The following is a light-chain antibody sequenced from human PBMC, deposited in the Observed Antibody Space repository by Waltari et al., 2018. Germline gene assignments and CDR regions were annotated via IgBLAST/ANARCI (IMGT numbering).Light chain of an antibody. V-gene: IGKV3-20*01. CDR3: QHYVRLPAT. CDR1: QSVSRA. J-gene: IGKJ1*01. CDR2: GAS. Sequence: EIVLTQSPGTLPLSLGERAPLSCRASQSVSRALAWYQQKPGQAPRLLIYGASTRATGIPDRFSGSGSGTDFSLTISRLEPDDFAVYYCQHYVRLPATFGQGTTVEI.